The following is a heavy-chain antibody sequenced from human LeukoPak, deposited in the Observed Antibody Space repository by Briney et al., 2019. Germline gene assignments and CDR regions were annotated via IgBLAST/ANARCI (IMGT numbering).Heavy chain of an antibody. CDR1: GYTFTSYD. Sequence: ASVKVSCKASGYTFTSYDINWVRQATGQGLEWMGWMNPNSGNTGYAQKFQGRVTMTRNTSISTAYMELSSLRSEDTAVYYCARDLGRSYYYDSSGYYGPYWGQGTLVTVSS. CDR2: MNPNSGNT. CDR3: ARDLGRSYYYDSSGYYGPY. V-gene: IGHV1-8*01. D-gene: IGHD3-22*01. J-gene: IGHJ4*02.